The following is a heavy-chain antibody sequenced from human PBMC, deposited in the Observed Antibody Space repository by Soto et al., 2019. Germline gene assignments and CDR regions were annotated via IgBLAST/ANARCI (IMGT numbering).Heavy chain of an antibody. V-gene: IGHV3-74*01. CDR3: ARDSGHLSTYVSDALDF. CDR2: ISGDGVHT. J-gene: IGHJ3*01. D-gene: IGHD3-10*02. Sequence: EVQLAESGGGLIQPGGSLRLSCATSGFTFSRYWIHWVRQAPGEGLVWVSRISGDGVHTDYAESVKGRFTVSRDIAKSTVYFQMNNLRVEDTALYYCARDSGHLSTYVSDALDFWGQGTMVTVSS. CDR1: GFTFSRYW.